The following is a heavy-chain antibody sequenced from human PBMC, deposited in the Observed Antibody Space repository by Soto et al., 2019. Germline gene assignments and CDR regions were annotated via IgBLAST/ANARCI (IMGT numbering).Heavy chain of an antibody. CDR1: GGSISSSSYY. CDR2: IYYSGST. CDR3: ARHLSSSWYDAFDI. D-gene: IGHD6-13*01. J-gene: IGHJ3*02. Sequence: QLQLQESGPGLVKPSETLSLTCTVSGGSISSSSYYWGWIRQPPGKGLEWIGSIYYSGSTYYNPSLKSRATISVDTSKNQFSLMLSSVTAADTAVYYCARHLSSSWYDAFDIWGQGTMVTVSS. V-gene: IGHV4-39*01.